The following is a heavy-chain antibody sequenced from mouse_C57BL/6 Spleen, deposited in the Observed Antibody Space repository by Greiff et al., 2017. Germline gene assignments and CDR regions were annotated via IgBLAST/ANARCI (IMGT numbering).Heavy chain of an antibody. D-gene: IGHD1-1*01. J-gene: IGHJ4*01. CDR3: AGISPTGVVEAMDY. CDR1: GYTFTSYC. Sequence: QVQLQQSVAELVRPGSSVKLSCTASGYTFTSYCMHWVKQRPIQGLEWIGNIDPSDSETHYTPKFKDKATLTADKSSSTAYMQLSRLTSEDSAVYCCAGISPTGVVEAMDYWGQGTSVTVSS. V-gene: IGHV1-52*01. CDR2: IDPSDSET.